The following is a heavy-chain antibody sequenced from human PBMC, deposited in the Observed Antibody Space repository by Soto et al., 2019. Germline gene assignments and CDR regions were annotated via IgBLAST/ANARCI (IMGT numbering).Heavy chain of an antibody. CDR2: ISYDGSNK. CDR3: AKDPALVVTAPNDAFDV. CDR1: GFTFSSYG. V-gene: IGHV3-30*18. Sequence: QVQLVESGGGVVQPGRSLRLSCAASGFTFSSYGMHWVRQAPGKGLEWVAVISYDGSNKYYADSVKGRFTISRDNSRNXXYLQMNSVRAEDTAVYYCAKDPALVVTAPNDAFDVWGQGTMVTVSS. J-gene: IGHJ3*01. D-gene: IGHD2-21*02.